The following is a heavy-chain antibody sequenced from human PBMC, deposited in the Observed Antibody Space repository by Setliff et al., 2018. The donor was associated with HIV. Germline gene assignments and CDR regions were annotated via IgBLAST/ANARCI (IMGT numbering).Heavy chain of an antibody. Sequence: VASVKVSCKASGYTFTHYAISWVRQAPGQGLEYLGWISAYNGNTNYAQKVQGRITMTTDASTSTVDMELRSLTSDDTAVYYCARLASGGRPLEVFDIWGQGTMVTVSS. J-gene: IGHJ3*02. V-gene: IGHV1-18*01. CDR2: ISAYNGNT. D-gene: IGHD2-15*01. CDR3: ARLASGGRPLEVFDI. CDR1: GYTFTHYA.